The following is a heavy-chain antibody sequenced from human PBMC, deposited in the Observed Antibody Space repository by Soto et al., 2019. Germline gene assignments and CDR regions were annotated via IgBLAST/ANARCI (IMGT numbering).Heavy chain of an antibody. Sequence: ETLSLTCSVSGDSISNSFWSWIRQPPGKGLQWIGDIDYTGRTNYNPSLKSRVTISVDMSKKQFSLELSSVTAADTAVYYCARARMYYYDTTGYFYFDPWGQGTRVTVS. CDR2: IDYTGRT. V-gene: IGHV4-59*01. CDR1: GDSISNSF. CDR3: ARARMYYYDTTGYFYFDP. J-gene: IGHJ5*02. D-gene: IGHD3-22*01.